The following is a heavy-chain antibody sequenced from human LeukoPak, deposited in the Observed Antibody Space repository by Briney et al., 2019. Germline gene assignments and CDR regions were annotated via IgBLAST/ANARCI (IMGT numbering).Heavy chain of an antibody. CDR1: GYTFTSYG. CDR2: IIPILGIA. CDR3: ARLPRYCSGGSCYYYFDY. D-gene: IGHD2-15*01. V-gene: IGHV1-69*04. Sequence: GASVKVSCKASGYTFTSYGISWVRQAPGQGLEWMGRIIPILGIANYAQKFQGRVTITADKSTSTAYMELSSLRSEDTAVYYCARLPRYCSGGSCYYYFDYWGQGTLVTVSS. J-gene: IGHJ4*02.